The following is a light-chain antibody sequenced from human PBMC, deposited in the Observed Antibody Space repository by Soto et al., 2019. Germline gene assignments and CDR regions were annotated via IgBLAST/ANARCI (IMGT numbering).Light chain of an antibody. Sequence: QSALTQPASVSGSPGQSITISCSGTSSDIGAYNYVSWYQQHPGKAPKLIIYDVSDRPSGVSNRFSGSKSGNTASLTISGLQTEDEAHYYCRSQAVSSTLVFGGGTKVTVL. CDR2: DVS. CDR1: SSDIGAYNY. CDR3: RSQAVSSTLV. J-gene: IGLJ2*01. V-gene: IGLV2-14*01.